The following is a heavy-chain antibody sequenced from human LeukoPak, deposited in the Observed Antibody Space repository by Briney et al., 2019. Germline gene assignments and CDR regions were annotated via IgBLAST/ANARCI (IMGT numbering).Heavy chain of an antibody. CDR3: SRSGSYSNAVAFDI. CDR1: GGTFSSYA. J-gene: IGHJ3*02. Sequence: SVKVSCKASGGTFSSYAISWVRQAPGQRLEWMGRIIPIFGTANYAQKFQGRVTITTDESTSTAYMELSSLRSEDTAVYYCSRSGSYSNAVAFDIWGQGTMVTVSS. D-gene: IGHD1-26*01. CDR2: IIPIFGTA. V-gene: IGHV1-69*05.